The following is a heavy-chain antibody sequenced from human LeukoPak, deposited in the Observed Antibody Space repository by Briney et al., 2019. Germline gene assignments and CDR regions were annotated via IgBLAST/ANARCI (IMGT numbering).Heavy chain of an antibody. CDR1: GYTFTGYY. Sequence: ASVKVSCKASGYTFTGYYMHWVRQAPGQGLEWMGWINPNSGDTNHAQKFQGRVIMTRDTSISTAYMELSRLRSDDTAVYYCARDGDSGSYFYFDYWGQGTLVTVSS. D-gene: IGHD1-26*01. V-gene: IGHV1-2*02. CDR2: INPNSGDT. CDR3: ARDGDSGSYFYFDY. J-gene: IGHJ4*02.